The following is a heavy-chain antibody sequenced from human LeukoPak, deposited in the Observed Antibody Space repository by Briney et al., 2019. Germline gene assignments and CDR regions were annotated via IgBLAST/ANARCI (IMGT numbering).Heavy chain of an antibody. Sequence: GGSLRLSCAASGFTFSSYSMNWVRQAPGKGLEWVSSISSSSSYVYYADSVKGRFTISRDNAKNSLYLQMNSLRAEDTAVYYCARDRVAVAGTRYFDYWGQGTLVTVSS. V-gene: IGHV3-21*01. D-gene: IGHD6-19*01. CDR2: ISSSSSYV. CDR3: ARDRVAVAGTRYFDY. CDR1: GFTFSSYS. J-gene: IGHJ4*02.